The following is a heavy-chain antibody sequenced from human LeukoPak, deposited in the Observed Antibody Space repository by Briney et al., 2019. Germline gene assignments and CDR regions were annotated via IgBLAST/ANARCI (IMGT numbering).Heavy chain of an antibody. CDR3: ARDFDTAPDY. Sequence: SGTLSLTCAVSGDSISSDIWWNWVRQPPGKGLEWIGEINHSGSTNYNPSLKSRVTISVDTSKNQFSLKLSSVTAADTAVYYCARDFDTAPDYWGQGTLVTVSS. D-gene: IGHD5-18*01. CDR2: INHSGST. V-gene: IGHV4-4*02. J-gene: IGHJ4*02. CDR1: GDSISSDIW.